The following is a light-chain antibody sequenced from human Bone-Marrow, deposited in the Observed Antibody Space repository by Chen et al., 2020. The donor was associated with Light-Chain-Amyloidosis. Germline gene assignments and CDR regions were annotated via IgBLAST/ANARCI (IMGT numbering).Light chain of an antibody. Sequence: QAVLTQSPSASASXGASVKLTXXLSSGHSNYVIAWHQQQPERGLRYLLKVNRDGSHSRGDVLPDRFSGASSGAXXYLTXXSLQSEDEAXYYCQXWGTGYVVFGGGTKLTVL. J-gene: IGLJ2*01. CDR2: VNRDGSH. V-gene: IGLV4-69*01. CDR3: QXWGTGYVV. CDR1: SGHSNYV.